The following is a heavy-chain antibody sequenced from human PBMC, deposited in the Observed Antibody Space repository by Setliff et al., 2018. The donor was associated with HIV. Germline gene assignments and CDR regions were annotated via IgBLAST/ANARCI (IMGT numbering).Heavy chain of an antibody. D-gene: IGHD1-26*01. J-gene: IGHJ3*02. V-gene: IGHV1-18*01. CDR1: GYTFTSYG. CDR3: ARDSEWGSYIFWTFDI. Sequence: RASVKVSCKASGYTFTSYGISWVRQAPGQGLEWMGWISAYNGNTNYARKLQGRVTMTTDTSTSTAYMELRSLRSDDTAVYYCARDSEWGSYIFWTFDIWGQGTMVTVSS. CDR2: ISAYNGNT.